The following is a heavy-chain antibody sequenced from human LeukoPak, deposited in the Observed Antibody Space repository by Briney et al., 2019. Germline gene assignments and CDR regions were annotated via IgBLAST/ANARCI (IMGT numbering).Heavy chain of an antibody. CDR2: ISSSSSYI. Sequence: NPGGSLRLSCAASGFTFSSYSMNWVRQAPGKGLEWVSSISSSSSYIYYADSVKGRFTISRDNAKNSLYLQTNSLRAEDTAVYYCARVGGVGASDAFDIWGQGTMVTVSS. CDR1: GFTFSSYS. J-gene: IGHJ3*02. CDR3: ARVGGVGASDAFDI. D-gene: IGHD1-26*01. V-gene: IGHV3-21*01.